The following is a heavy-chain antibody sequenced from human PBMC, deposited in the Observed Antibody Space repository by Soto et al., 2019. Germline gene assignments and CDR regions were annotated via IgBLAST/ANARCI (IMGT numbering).Heavy chain of an antibody. Sequence: QVQLVQSGAEVKKPGASVKVSCKASGYTFTSYAMHWVRQAPGQRLEWMGWINAGNGNTKYSQKIQDRVTITRDTSASTAYMELSSMRSEYTAVYYCARGVKGLVADNRDAFDIWGQGTMVTVSS. CDR3: ARGVKGLVADNRDAFDI. D-gene: IGHD2-15*01. CDR1: GYTFTSYA. J-gene: IGHJ3*02. CDR2: INAGNGNT. V-gene: IGHV1-3*01.